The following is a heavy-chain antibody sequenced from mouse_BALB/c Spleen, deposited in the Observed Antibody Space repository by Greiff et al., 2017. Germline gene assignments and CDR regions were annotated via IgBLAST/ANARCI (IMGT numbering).Heavy chain of an antibody. CDR1: GFSLTSYG. CDR2: IWAGGST. Sequence: VKLMESGPGLVAPSQSLSITCTVSGFSLTSYGVHWVRQPPGKGLEWLGVIWAGGSTNYNSALMSRLSISKDNSKSQVFLKMNSLQTDDTAMYYCAREINYGSSYRDAMDYWGQGTSVTVSS. CDR3: AREINYGSSYRDAMDY. D-gene: IGHD1-1*01. V-gene: IGHV2-9*02. J-gene: IGHJ4*01.